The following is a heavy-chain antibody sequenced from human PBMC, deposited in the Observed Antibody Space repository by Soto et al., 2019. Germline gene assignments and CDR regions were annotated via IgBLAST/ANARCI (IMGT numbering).Heavy chain of an antibody. J-gene: IGHJ4*02. CDR2: IYYSGRT. Sequence: QVQLQESGPGLVKPSETLSLTCTVSGGSISSYYWSWIRQPPGKGLEWIGYIYYSGRTNYNPSLKSRVTISVDTSKKQCSLKLSSVSAADTAVYYCARGGDGYTNFDYWGQGTLVTVSS. CDR3: ARGGDGYTNFDY. CDR1: GGSISSYY. D-gene: IGHD5-12*01. V-gene: IGHV4-59*01.